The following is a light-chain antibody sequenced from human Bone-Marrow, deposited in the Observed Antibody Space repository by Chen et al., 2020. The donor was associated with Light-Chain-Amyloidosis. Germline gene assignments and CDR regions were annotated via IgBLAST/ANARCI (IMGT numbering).Light chain of an antibody. J-gene: IGLJ3*02. Sequence: SYVLTQPSSVSVAPAQTATIACGGNNIGSTSVHWYQKTPGQAPLLVVYDDRDRPSGIPERLSGSNSGNTATLTISRVEAGDEADYYCQVWDRSSDRPVFGGGTKLTVL. CDR1: NIGSTS. V-gene: IGLV3-21*02. CDR3: QVWDRSSDRPV. CDR2: DDR.